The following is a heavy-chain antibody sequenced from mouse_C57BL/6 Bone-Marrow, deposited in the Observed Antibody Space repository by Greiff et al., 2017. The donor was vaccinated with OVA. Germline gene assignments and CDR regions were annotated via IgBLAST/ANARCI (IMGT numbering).Heavy chain of an antibody. V-gene: IGHV14-4*01. CDR1: GFNIKDDY. Sequence: EVQLQQSGAELVRPGASVKLSCTASGFNIKDDYMHWVKQRPDKGLEWIGWIDPENGDTEYASKFQGMATITADTSSNTAYLQLSSLTSEDTAVYYCTTERENYWGQGTTLTVSS. CDR3: TTERENY. CDR2: IDPENGDT. J-gene: IGHJ2*01.